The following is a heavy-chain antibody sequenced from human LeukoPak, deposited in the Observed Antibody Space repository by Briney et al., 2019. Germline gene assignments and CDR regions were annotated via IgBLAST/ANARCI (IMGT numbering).Heavy chain of an antibody. V-gene: IGHV4-61*02. CDR2: IYTSGST. D-gene: IGHD6-13*01. CDR3: ARDRPSRYFDY. CDR1: GGSISSGSYY. Sequence: SETLSLTCTVSGGSISSGSYYWSWIRQPAGKGLEWIGRIYTSGSTNYNPSLKSRVTISVDTSKNQFSLKLSSVTAADTAVYYCARDRPSRYFDYWGQGTLVTVSS. J-gene: IGHJ4*02.